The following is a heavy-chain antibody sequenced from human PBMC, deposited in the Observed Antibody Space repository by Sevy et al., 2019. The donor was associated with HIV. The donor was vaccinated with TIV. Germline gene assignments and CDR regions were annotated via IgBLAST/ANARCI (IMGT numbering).Heavy chain of an antibody. CDR2: IYTSGST. V-gene: IGHV4-4*07. CDR1: GGSISSYY. J-gene: IGHJ6*02. D-gene: IGHD2-2*01. Sequence: SETLSLTCTVSGGSISSYYWSWIRQPAGKGLEWIGRIYTSGSTNYNPSLKSRVTMSVDTSKNQFSLKLSSVTAADTAVYYCARDLLVVVVPAAGRNRDYYGMDVWGQGTTVTVSS. CDR3: ARDLLVVVVPAAGRNRDYYGMDV.